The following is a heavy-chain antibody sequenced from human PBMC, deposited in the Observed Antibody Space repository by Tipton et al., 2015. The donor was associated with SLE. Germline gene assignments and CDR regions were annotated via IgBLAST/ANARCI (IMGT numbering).Heavy chain of an antibody. J-gene: IGHJ4*01. CDR2: VIPSYGTT. V-gene: IGHV1-69*18. CDR3: AIASARAGFFDY. D-gene: IGHD6-13*01. CDR1: GGTFSSFA. Sequence: QLVQSGAEVKKPGSSVTVSCKSSGGTFSSFAISWVRQAPGEGLEWMGRVIPSYGTTNRAQKFQGRVTISADESTSTAYMELTGLRSEDTAVYYCAIASARAGFFDYWGHGTLVTVSS.